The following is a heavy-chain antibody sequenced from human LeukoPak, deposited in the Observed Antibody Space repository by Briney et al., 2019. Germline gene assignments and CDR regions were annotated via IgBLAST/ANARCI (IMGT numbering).Heavy chain of an antibody. CDR3: ARVGPIGSSSCSDY. CDR1: GFTFSSYS. D-gene: IGHD6-13*01. J-gene: IGHJ4*02. V-gene: IGHV3-21*01. Sequence: NPGGSLRLSCAASGFTFSSYSMNWVRQAPGKGLEWVSSISSSSSYIYYADSVRGRFTISRDNAKNSLYLQMNSLRAEDTAVYYCARVGPIGSSSCSDYWGQGTLVTVSS. CDR2: ISSSSSYI.